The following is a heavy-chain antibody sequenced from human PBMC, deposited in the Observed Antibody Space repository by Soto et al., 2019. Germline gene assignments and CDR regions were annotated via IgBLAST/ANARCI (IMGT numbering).Heavy chain of an antibody. D-gene: IGHD6-13*01. Sequence: QVQLVQSGAEVKKPGSSVKVSCKASGGTFSSYAISWVRQAPGQGLEWMGGIIPIFGTANYAQKFQGRVTTTADESTSTAYMELSSLRSEDTAVYYCARSRTRIAAAGTDWFDPWGQGTLVTVSS. CDR2: IIPIFGTA. V-gene: IGHV1-69*12. J-gene: IGHJ5*02. CDR3: ARSRTRIAAAGTDWFDP. CDR1: GGTFSSYA.